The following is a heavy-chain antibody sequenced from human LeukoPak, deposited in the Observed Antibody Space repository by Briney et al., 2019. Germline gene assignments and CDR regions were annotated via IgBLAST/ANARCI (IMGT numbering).Heavy chain of an antibody. D-gene: IGHD2-21*02. J-gene: IGHJ4*02. CDR2: IWYDGSNK. V-gene: IGHV3-33*01. Sequence: GGSLRLSCAASGFTFSSYGMHWVCQAPGKGLEWVAVIWYDGSNKYYADSVKGRFTISRDNSKNTLYLQMNSLRAEDTAVYYCARAPCGGDCYYFDYWGQGTLVTVSS. CDR1: GFTFSSYG. CDR3: ARAPCGGDCYYFDY.